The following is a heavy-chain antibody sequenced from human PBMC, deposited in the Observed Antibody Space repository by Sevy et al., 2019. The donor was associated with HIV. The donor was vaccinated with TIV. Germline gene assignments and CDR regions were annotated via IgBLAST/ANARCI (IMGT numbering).Heavy chain of an antibody. CDR3: ARAGGDTAYVMDV. CDR1: GFTFSSYS. J-gene: IGHJ6*02. D-gene: IGHD2-21*01. Sequence: GGSLRLSCAASGFTFSSYSMNWVRQAPVKGLEWVSYISSSSSTILNADSVKGRFTISRDNAKNSLFLQMNSLRAEDTAVYYCARAGGDTAYVMDVWGQGTTVTVSS. V-gene: IGHV3-48*01. CDR2: ISSSSSTI.